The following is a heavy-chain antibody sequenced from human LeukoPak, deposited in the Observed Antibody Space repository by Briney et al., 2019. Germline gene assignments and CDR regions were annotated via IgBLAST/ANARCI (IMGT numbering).Heavy chain of an antibody. V-gene: IGHV4-61*02. J-gene: IGHJ4*02. CDR1: GGSISSGSYY. D-gene: IGHD1-26*01. Sequence: SETLSLTCTVSGGSISSGSYYWSWIRQPAGKGLEWIGRIYTSGSTNYNPSLKSRVTISVDTSKSQFSLKLSSVTAADTAVYYCARDRENHSGSFYYWGQGTLVTVSS. CDR2: IYTSGST. CDR3: ARDRENHSGSFYY.